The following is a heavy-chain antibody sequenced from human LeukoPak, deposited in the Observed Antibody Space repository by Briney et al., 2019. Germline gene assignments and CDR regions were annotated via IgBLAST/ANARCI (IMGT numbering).Heavy chain of an antibody. V-gene: IGHV4-4*07. D-gene: IGHD3-10*01. CDR3: AAYYYGSGRTPGWFDP. CDR1: GGSISTYH. CDR2: IYISGTT. J-gene: IGHJ5*02. Sequence: SETLSLTCTVSGGSISTYHWSWIRQPAGKGLEWIGRIYISGTTKYNPSLKSRFTISVDTSKTQFSLKLTSVTAADTAVYYCAAYYYGSGRTPGWFDPWGQGTLVTVSS.